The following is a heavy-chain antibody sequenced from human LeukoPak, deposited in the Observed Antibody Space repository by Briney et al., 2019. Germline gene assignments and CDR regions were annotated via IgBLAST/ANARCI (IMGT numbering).Heavy chain of an antibody. J-gene: IGHJ3*02. CDR1: GYTFTSYY. CDR3: ARYGFSSVWQGGWHAFDI. Sequence: ASVTVSFKAPGYTFTSYYVHWVRQAPGQGLQWMGIINPTSGDTNYAQNFQDRVTMTRDMSTSTVYMELSSLRSEDTAVYYCARYGFSSVWQGGWHAFDIWGHGTMVTVSS. D-gene: IGHD6-25*01. V-gene: IGHV1-46*01. CDR2: INPTSGDT.